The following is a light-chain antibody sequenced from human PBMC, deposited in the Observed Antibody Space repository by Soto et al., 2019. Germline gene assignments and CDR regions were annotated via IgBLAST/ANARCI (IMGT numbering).Light chain of an antibody. J-gene: IGKJ5*01. CDR3: QQYGTSPRT. CDR2: GAS. Sequence: EIVLTQSPGTLSLSPGERATLSCRASQSVSSRSLAWYQQKPGQAPRLFIYGASSRATGIPDRFSGSGSGTDFTLAISRLEPEDFAVYICQQYGTSPRTFGQGTRLEIK. V-gene: IGKV3-20*01. CDR1: QSVSSRS.